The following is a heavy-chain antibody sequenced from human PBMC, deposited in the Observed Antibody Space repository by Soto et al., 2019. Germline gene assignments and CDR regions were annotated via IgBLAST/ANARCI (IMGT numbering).Heavy chain of an antibody. D-gene: IGHD6-19*01. CDR1: GLTFSSYA. Sequence: PGGSLRLCCAASGLTFSSYAMNWVRQAPGKGLEWVSVISGSGGSTYYADSVKGRFTISRDNSKNTLYLQMKSLRAEDTAVYYCASRSSGWYFDYWGQGTLVTVSS. CDR2: ISGSGGST. J-gene: IGHJ4*02. CDR3: ASRSSGWYFDY. V-gene: IGHV3-23*01.